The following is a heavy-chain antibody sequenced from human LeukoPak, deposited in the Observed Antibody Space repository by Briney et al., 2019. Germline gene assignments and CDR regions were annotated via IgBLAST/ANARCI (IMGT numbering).Heavy chain of an antibody. J-gene: IGHJ4*02. D-gene: IGHD6-25*01. CDR1: GYTFTVNY. V-gene: IGHV1-2*02. CDR2: LNPNSGAT. CDR3: ARGAGSGWFDY. Sequence: GASVKVSCKPSGYTFTVNYLHWVRQAPGQGLEWMGWLNPNSGATNYAQKFQGRVTLTRDTSIRTAYMELTSLTSDDTAIYYCARGAGSGWFDYWGQGALVTVSS.